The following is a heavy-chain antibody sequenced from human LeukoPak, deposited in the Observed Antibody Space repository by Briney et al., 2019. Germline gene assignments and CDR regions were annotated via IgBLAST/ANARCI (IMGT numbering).Heavy chain of an antibody. D-gene: IGHD2-21*01. CDR1: GYTFTGYY. CDR2: INPNSGGT. J-gene: IGHJ4*02. CDR3: ARHPAYCGGDC. V-gene: IGHV1-2*02. Sequence: GASVKVSCKASGYTFTGYYMHWVRQAPGQGLEWMGWINPNSGGTNYAQKFQGRVTMTRDTSTSTVYMELSTLRSEDTAVYYCARHPAYCGGDCWGQGTLVTVSS.